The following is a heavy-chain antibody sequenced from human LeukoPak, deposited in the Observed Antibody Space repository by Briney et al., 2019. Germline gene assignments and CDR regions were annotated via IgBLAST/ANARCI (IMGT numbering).Heavy chain of an antibody. CDR2: IYSGGST. Sequence: GGSLRLSCAASGFTFNTYSVNWVRQAPGKGLEWVSVIYSGGSTYYADSVKGRFTISRDNSKNTLYLQMNSLRAEDTAVYYCARDGDGGTPGYWGQGTLVTVSS. D-gene: IGHD2-21*01. V-gene: IGHV3-53*01. J-gene: IGHJ4*02. CDR3: ARDGDGGTPGY. CDR1: GFTFNTYS.